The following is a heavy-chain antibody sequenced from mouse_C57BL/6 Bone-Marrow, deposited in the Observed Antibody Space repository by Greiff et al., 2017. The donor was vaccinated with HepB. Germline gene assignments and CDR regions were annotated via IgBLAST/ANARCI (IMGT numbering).Heavy chain of an antibody. CDR1: GYTFTSYN. Sequence: QVQLQQSGAELVRPGASVKMSCKASGYTFTSYNMHWVKQTPTQGLEWIGAIYPGNGDTSYNQKFKGKATLTVDKSSSTASMQLSSLTSEDSAVYFCARENWDGFAYWGQGTLVTVSA. CDR2: IYPGNGDT. D-gene: IGHD4-1*01. V-gene: IGHV1-12*01. CDR3: ARENWDGFAY. J-gene: IGHJ3*01.